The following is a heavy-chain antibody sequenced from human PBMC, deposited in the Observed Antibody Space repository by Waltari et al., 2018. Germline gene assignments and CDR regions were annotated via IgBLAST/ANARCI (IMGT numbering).Heavy chain of an antibody. CDR2: SIPTFGTT. CDR1: GGTFSSYG. D-gene: IGHD3-22*01. CDR3: TGGYYESSGFSFSYTYNMDV. J-gene: IGHJ6*02. Sequence: QVQVVQSGAEVKKPGSSVRVSCKASGGTFSSYGISWVRQAPGQGLEWMGGSIPTFGTTNYPQEFQGRGTITADKATSTAYMELSSLRSADTAVYYCTGGYYESSGFSFSYTYNMDVWGQGTTVTVSS. V-gene: IGHV1-69*06.